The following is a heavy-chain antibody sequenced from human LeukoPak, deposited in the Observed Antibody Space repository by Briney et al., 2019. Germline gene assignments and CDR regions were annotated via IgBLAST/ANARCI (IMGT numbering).Heavy chain of an antibody. CDR3: ARDADRSLDY. J-gene: IGHJ4*02. CDR2: ISSSGSTI. CDR1: GFIFSSYE. V-gene: IGHV3-48*03. Sequence: GGSLRLSCAASGFIFSSYEMNWVRQAPGKGLEWVSYISSSGSTIYYADSVKGRFTISRDNSKNTLYLQMNSLRAEDTAVYYCARDADRSLDYWGQGTLVTVSS. D-gene: IGHD1-14*01.